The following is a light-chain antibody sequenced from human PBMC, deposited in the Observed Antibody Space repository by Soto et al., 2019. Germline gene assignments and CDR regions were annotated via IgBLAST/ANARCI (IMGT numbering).Light chain of an antibody. J-gene: IGLJ1*01. Sequence: QSALTQPASVSGSPGQSITISCTGTSSDVGGYNYVSWFQQRPGKAPKLMIYAVSNRPSGVSNRFSGSKSVNTASLTISGLQAEDEADYYCSSYTSSTTPYVFGTGTKLTVL. V-gene: IGLV2-14*01. CDR2: AVS. CDR3: SSYTSSTTPYV. CDR1: SSDVGGYNY.